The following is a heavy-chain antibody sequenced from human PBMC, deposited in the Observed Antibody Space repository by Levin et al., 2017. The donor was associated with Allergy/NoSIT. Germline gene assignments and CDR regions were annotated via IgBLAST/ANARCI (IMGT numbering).Heavy chain of an antibody. V-gene: IGHV5-51*01. Sequence: GESLKISCKGSGYSFSSYWIGWVRQMPGKGLEWVGIIYPGDSDTRISPSFQGQVTISADKSLSTAYLQWSSLKDSDSALYYCARRAYRDDALDIWGQGTLLTVSA. CDR3: ARRAYRDDALDI. J-gene: IGHJ3*02. CDR2: IYPGDSDT. D-gene: IGHD4-11*01. CDR1: GYSFSSYW.